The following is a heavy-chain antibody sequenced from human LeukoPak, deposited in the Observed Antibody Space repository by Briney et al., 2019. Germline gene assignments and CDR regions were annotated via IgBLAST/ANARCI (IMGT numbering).Heavy chain of an antibody. D-gene: IGHD2-15*01. J-gene: IGHJ4*02. CDR1: GFTFSSYT. Sequence: GGSLRLSCAASGFTFSSYTMHWVRQAPGKGLEWVAVISYDGSNKYYADSVKGRFTISRDNSKNTLYLQMNSLRAEDTAVYYCARARGYCSGGSCPPPGDYWGQGTLVTVSS. CDR2: ISYDGSNK. V-gene: IGHV3-30-3*01. CDR3: ARARGYCSGGSCPPPGDY.